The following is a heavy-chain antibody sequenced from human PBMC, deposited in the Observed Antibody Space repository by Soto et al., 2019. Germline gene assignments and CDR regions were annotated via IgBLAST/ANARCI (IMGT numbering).Heavy chain of an antibody. CDR3: ARGVYGAFLDY. CDR2: VEHHGRT. V-gene: IGHV4-59*01. J-gene: IGHJ4*02. Sequence: QVHLQESGPGLLKPSETLSLTCTVSGGSMVSYYWSWIRQTPGKGLEWIAYVEHHGRTEEKPSHASRVTISIDSSQNQFSLKLRSVTPADTGMYFCARGVYGAFLDYWGQGTQVTVSS. CDR1: GGSMVSYY. D-gene: IGHD3-10*01.